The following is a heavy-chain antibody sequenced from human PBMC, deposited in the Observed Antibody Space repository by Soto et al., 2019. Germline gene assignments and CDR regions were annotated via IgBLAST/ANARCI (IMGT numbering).Heavy chain of an antibody. V-gene: IGHV4-30-2*01. CDR1: GGSISSGGYS. CDR3: YSETKVTGYYFDY. J-gene: IGHJ4*02. D-gene: IGHD4-17*01. Sequence: SETLSLTCAVSGGSISSGGYSWSWIRQPPGKGLEWIGYIYHSGSTYYNPSLKSRVTISVDRSKNQFSLKLSSVTAADTALYYCYSETKVTGYYFDYWRQGYLVTVSS. CDR2: IYHSGST.